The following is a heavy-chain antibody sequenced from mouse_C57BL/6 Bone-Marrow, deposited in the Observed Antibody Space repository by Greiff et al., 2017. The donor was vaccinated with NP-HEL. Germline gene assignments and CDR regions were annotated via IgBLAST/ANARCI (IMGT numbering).Heavy chain of an antibody. CDR1: GYTFTSYT. D-gene: IGHD1-1*01. V-gene: IGHV1-4*01. CDR3: ARGGTTVVFDY. CDR2: INPSSGYT. Sequence: VQLQQSGAELARPGASVKMSCKASGYTFTSYTMHWVKQRPGQGLEWIGYINPSSGYTKYNQKFKDKATLTADKSSSTAYMQLSSLTSEDSPVYYCARGGTTVVFDYWGQGTTLTVSS. J-gene: IGHJ2*01.